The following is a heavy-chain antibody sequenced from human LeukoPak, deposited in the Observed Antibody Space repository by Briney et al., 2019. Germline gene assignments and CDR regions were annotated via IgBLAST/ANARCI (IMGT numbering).Heavy chain of an antibody. V-gene: IGHV1-69*04. J-gene: IGHJ3*02. CDR2: IIPILGIT. CDR3: ARENPSGSYYYDAFDI. CDR1: GGTFTSYA. Sequence: ASVKVSCKASGGTFTSYAISWVRQAPGQGLEWMGRIIPILGITNYAQKSQGRVTITADKSTSTAYMELSSLRSEDTAVYYCARENPSGSYYYDAFDIWGQGTMVTVSS. D-gene: IGHD1-26*01.